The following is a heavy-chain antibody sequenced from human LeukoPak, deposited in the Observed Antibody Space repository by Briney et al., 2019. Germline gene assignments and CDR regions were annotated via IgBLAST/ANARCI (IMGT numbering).Heavy chain of an antibody. CDR3: ARYEQRPGVTASDP. Sequence: GGSLRLSCAASGFTFNSYWMVWFRQAPGKGLVWVSCINTAGSWTLHADSVKGRFAISRDYARNTLYLQMNSLGDEDTAMYYCARYEQRPGVTASDPWSQGTLVTVSS. CDR1: GFTFNSYW. V-gene: IGHV3-74*01. CDR2: INTAGSWT. D-gene: IGHD2-21*02. J-gene: IGHJ5*02.